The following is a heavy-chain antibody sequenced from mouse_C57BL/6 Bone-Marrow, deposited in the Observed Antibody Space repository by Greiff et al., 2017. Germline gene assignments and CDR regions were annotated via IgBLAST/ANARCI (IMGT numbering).Heavy chain of an antibody. CDR3: ARKYYYGSSYSWFAY. Sequence: VQLQQPGAELVKPGASVKLSCKASGYTFTSYWMHWVKQRPGQGLEWIGMIHPNSGSTNYNEKFKSKATLTVDKSSSTAYMQLSSLTSEDSAVYYCARKYYYGSSYSWFAYWGQGTLVTVSA. CDR1: GYTFTSYW. D-gene: IGHD1-1*01. V-gene: IGHV1-64*01. CDR2: IHPNSGST. J-gene: IGHJ3*01.